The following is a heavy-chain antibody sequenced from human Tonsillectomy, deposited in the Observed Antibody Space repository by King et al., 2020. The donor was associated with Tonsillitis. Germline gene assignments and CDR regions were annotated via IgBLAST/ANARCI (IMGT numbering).Heavy chain of an antibody. CDR3: AREEVGYSYGYLNYYFDY. J-gene: IGHJ4*02. CDR1: GFTFSSYA. Sequence: VQLVQSGGGVVQPGRSLRLSCAASGFTFSSYAMHWVRQAPGKGLEWVAVISYDGSNKYYADSVKGRFTISRDNSKNTLYLQMNSLRAEDTAVYYCAREEVGYSYGYLNYYFDYWGQGTLVTVSS. V-gene: IGHV3-30-3*01. D-gene: IGHD5-18*01. CDR2: ISYDGSNK.